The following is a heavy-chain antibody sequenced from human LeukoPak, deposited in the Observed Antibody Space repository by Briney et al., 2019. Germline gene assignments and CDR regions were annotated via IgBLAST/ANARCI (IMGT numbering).Heavy chain of an antibody. CDR2: IYYSGST. J-gene: IGHJ4*02. V-gene: IGHV4-59*01. CDR1: GGSISSYY. CDR3: ARAHFGDSSGYAFDY. D-gene: IGHD3-22*01. Sequence: SETLSLTCTVSGGSISSYYWSWIRQPPGKGLEWIGYIYYSGSTNYNPSLKSRVTISVDTSKNQFSLKLSSVTAADTAVYYCARAHFGDSSGYAFDYWGQGTLVTVSS.